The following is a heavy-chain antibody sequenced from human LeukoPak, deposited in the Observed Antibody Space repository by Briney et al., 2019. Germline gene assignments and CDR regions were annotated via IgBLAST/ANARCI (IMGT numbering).Heavy chain of an antibody. D-gene: IGHD5/OR15-5a*01. CDR3: ARDPNGLYDFDY. Sequence: PGGSLRLSCAASGFTFSSYEMNWVRQAPGKGLEWASFIDNGGTIKYYADSVKGRFTISRDNARNSLYLQMNSLRAEDTAVYYCARDPNGLYDFDYWGRGTLVTVSS. V-gene: IGHV3-48*03. J-gene: IGHJ4*02. CDR1: GFTFSSYE. CDR2: IDNGGTIK.